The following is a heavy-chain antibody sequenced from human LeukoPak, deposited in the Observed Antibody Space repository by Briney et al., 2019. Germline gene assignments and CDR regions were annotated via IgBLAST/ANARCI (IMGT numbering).Heavy chain of an antibody. D-gene: IGHD3-22*01. CDR3: ARLHDRSGYGAFDI. CDR1: GFTVSSNY. V-gene: IGHV3-66*02. J-gene: IGHJ3*02. Sequence: GGSLRLSCAASGFTVSSNYMGWVRQAPGKGLEWVSVIYSGGSTYYPDSVKGRFTISRDNSQNTPYLQMDSLRDEDTAVYYCARLHDRSGYGAFDIWGQGTMVTVSS. CDR2: IYSGGST.